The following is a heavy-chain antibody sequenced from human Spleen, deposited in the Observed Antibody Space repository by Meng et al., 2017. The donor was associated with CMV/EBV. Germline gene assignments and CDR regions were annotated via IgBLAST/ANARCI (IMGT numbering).Heavy chain of an antibody. J-gene: IGHJ4*02. V-gene: IGHV6-1*01. CDR1: GDSVSSNSAA. CDR2: TYCRSKWYN. CDR3: ARDGSGWYYFDY. Sequence: SGDSVSSNSAAWNWIRQSPSRGLEWLGRTYCRSKWYNDHAVFVTSRISIKADTSKNQISLQLNSVTPEDTAVYYCARDGSGWYYFDYWGQGVLVTVSS. D-gene: IGHD6-19*01.